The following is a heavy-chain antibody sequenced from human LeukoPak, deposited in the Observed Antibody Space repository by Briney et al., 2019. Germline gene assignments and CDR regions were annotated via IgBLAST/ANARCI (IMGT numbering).Heavy chain of an antibody. CDR2: IIPIFGTA. J-gene: IGHJ5*02. V-gene: IGHV1-69*05. CDR1: GGTFSSYA. D-gene: IGHD3-22*01. CDR3: ARTYYDSSGYTNRFDP. Sequence: SVKVSCKASGGTFSSYAISWVRQAPGQGLEWMGGIIPIFGTANYAQKFQGRVTITTDESTSTAYMELSSLRSEDTAVYYCARTYYDSSGYTNRFDPWGQGTLVTVSS.